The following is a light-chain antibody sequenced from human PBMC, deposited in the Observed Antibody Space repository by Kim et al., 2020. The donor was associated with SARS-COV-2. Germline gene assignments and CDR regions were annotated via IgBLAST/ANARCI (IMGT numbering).Light chain of an antibody. CDR3: QQYDAPPFT. CDR2: DAA. Sequence: GDRVTITCQASEDVSDYIKWYHQKRGEAPKVLIRDAANLESGVPSRFSRGGYGTEFSLTISSVQPEGMGTYYCQQYDAPPFTFGQGTRLEIK. CDR1: EDVSDY. V-gene: IGKV1-33*01. J-gene: IGKJ5*01.